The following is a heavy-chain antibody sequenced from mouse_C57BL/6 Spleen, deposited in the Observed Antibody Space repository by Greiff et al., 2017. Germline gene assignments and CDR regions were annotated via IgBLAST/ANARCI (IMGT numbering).Heavy chain of an antibody. J-gene: IGHJ1*03. CDR2: FYHGSGSI. CDR3: ARHQEEVLRTSGYFDV. D-gene: IGHD1-1*01. Sequence: VQLQQSGAELVKPGASVKLSCKASGYTFTEYTIHWVKQRSGQGLEWIGWFYHGSGSIKYTEKFKDKATLTADKSSSTVYMELSRLTSEDSAVYFCARHQEEVLRTSGYFDVWGTGTTVTVSS. CDR1: GYTFTEYT. V-gene: IGHV1-62-2*01.